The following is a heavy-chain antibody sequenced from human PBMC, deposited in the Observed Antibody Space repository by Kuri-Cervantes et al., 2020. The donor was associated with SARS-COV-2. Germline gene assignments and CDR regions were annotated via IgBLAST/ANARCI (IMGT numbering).Heavy chain of an antibody. Sequence: SLKISCTASKLTLDDYAMYWVRQAPGKGLGWVSGISWNSDNIDYADSVKGRFTISRDDAKNSLYLQMNSLRAEDTAVYYCAKDSSYGDMYYFDYWGQGTLVTVSS. V-gene: IGHV3-9*01. D-gene: IGHD4-17*01. CDR3: AKDSSYGDMYYFDY. CDR2: ISWNSDNI. CDR1: KLTLDDYA. J-gene: IGHJ4*02.